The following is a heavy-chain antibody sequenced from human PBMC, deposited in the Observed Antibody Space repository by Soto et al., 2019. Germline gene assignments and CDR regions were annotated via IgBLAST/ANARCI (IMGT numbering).Heavy chain of an antibody. Sequence: LILSCAASGFTFSDYYMSWIRQAPGKGLEWVSYISSSSSYTNYADSVKGRFTISRDNAKNSLYLQMNSLRAEDTAVYYCARDCSSTSCYTYYYYGMDVWGQGTTVTVSS. V-gene: IGHV3-11*06. CDR2: ISSSSSYT. D-gene: IGHD2-2*02. CDR1: GFTFSDYY. CDR3: ARDCSSTSCYTYYYYGMDV. J-gene: IGHJ6*02.